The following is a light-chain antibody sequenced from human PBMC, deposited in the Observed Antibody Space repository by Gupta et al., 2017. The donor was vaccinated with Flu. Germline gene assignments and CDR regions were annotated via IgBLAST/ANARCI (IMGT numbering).Light chain of an antibody. Sequence: DIVMTQSPDSLAVSLGERATINCKSSQSVLYNSNNKNYLAWYQQKPGQPPKMLIYWASTRESGVPDRFNASGSGTDFTLSISSLQAEDVAVYYCQQYYSFVRTFDQGTKVE. CDR1: QSVLYNSNNKNY. V-gene: IGKV4-1*01. J-gene: IGKJ1*01. CDR2: WAS. CDR3: QQYYSFVRT.